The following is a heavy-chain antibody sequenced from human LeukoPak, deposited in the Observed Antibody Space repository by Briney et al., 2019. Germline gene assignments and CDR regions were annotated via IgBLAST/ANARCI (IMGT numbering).Heavy chain of an antibody. CDR3: ARDVDDYGMDV. Sequence: GRSLRPSCAASGFTFSSYAMHWVRQAPGKGLEWVAVISYDGSNKYYADSVKGRFTISRDNSKNTLYLQMNSLRAEDTAVYYCARDVDDYGMDVWGQGTTVTVSS. V-gene: IGHV3-30*04. J-gene: IGHJ6*02. CDR1: GFTFSSYA. D-gene: IGHD2-21*01. CDR2: ISYDGSNK.